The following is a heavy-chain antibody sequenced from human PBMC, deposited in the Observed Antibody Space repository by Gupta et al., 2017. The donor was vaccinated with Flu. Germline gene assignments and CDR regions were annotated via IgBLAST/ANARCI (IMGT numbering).Heavy chain of an antibody. J-gene: IGHJ6*02. Sequence: YGIHWVRQAPGKGLEWVASISHDGSIRNYADSVQGRFTISRDNSESRLYLQMSSLRIEDXGXYYCAKXWRWNYNNYGMNVWGQGTTVTVSS. CDR1: YG. D-gene: IGHD1-7*01. CDR3: AKXWRWNYNNYGMNV. CDR2: ISHDGSIR. V-gene: IGHV3-30*18.